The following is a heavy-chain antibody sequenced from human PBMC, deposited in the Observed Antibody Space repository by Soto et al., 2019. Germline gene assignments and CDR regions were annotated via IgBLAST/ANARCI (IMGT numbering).Heavy chain of an antibody. CDR3: ARDPDLYDFCSGYYPY. V-gene: IGHV1-69*13. CDR1: GGTFSSYA. Sequence: SVKVSCKASGGTFSSYAISWVRQAPGQGLEWMGGIIPIFGTANYAQKFQGRVTITADESTSTAYMELSSLRSEDTAVYYCARDPDLYDFCSGYYPYWGQGTLVTVSS. CDR2: IIPIFGTA. J-gene: IGHJ4*02. D-gene: IGHD3-3*01.